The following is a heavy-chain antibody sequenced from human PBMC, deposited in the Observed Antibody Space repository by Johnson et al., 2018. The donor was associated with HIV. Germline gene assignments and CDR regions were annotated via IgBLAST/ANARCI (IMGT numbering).Heavy chain of an antibody. CDR1: EFTFSKYA. CDR3: AKVRGGWLGHDAFDL. CDR2: ISGSGTTT. D-gene: IGHD6-19*01. Sequence: VQLVESVGGLIQPGGSLRLSCAASEFTFSKYAMSWVRQAPGKGLEWVSGISGSGTTTYYGDSVKGRFTISRDNSKNTIYLQMNSLRGEDTAVYYCAKVRGGWLGHDAFDLWGQGTMVTVSS. V-gene: IGHV3-23*04. J-gene: IGHJ3*01.